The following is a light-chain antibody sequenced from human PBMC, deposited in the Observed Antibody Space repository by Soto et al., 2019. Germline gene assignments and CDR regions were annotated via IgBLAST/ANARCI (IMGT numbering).Light chain of an antibody. J-gene: IGKJ1*01. Sequence: EIVLTQSPGTLSLSPAERATLSCRSSQSVNSNYLAWYQQKPGQAPRLLIYAASSRAAGFPDRFSGSGSETDFTLTISRLEPEDFAVYYCQQYGGSPWTFGQGTKVEIK. CDR3: QQYGGSPWT. V-gene: IGKV3-20*01. CDR2: AAS. CDR1: QSVNSNY.